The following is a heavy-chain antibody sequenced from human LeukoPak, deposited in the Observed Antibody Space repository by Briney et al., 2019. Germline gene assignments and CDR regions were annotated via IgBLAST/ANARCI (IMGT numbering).Heavy chain of an antibody. CDR2: INPNSGGT. Sequence: GASVTVSCKASGYTFTGYYMHWVRQAPGQGLEWMGWINPNSGGTNYAQKFQGRVTMTRDTSISTAYMELSRLRSDDTAVYYCARGYYYGSGSPLDYWGQGTLVTVSS. CDR3: ARGYYYGSGSPLDY. D-gene: IGHD3-10*01. J-gene: IGHJ4*02. V-gene: IGHV1-2*02. CDR1: GYTFTGYY.